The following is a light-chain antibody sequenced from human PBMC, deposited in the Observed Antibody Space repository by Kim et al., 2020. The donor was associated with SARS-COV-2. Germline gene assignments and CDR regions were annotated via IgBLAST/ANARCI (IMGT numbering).Light chain of an antibody. J-gene: IGLJ2*01. V-gene: IGLV2-23*02. CDR2: EVS. CDR3: CSYAGSSTFVV. Sequence: PITISCTGTSRDVGNYNLVSWYQQYPGKAPKLMIYEVSKRPSGVSNRFSGSKSGNTASLTISGLQAEDEADYYCCSYAGSSTFVVFGGGTQLTVL. CDR1: SRDVGNYNL.